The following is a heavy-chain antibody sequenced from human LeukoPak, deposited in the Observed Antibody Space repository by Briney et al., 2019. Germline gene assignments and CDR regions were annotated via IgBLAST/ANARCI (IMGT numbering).Heavy chain of an antibody. CDR3: ARDRGAIVVVPAPLED. V-gene: IGHV3-21*01. CDR2: ISSSSSYI. Sequence: GGSLRLSCAASGFTFSSYSMNWVRQAPGKGLEWVSSISSSSSYIYYADSVKGRFTISRDNAKNSLYPQMNSLRAEDTAVYYCARDRGAIVVVPAPLEDWGQGTLVTVSS. CDR1: GFTFSSYS. J-gene: IGHJ4*02. D-gene: IGHD2-2*01.